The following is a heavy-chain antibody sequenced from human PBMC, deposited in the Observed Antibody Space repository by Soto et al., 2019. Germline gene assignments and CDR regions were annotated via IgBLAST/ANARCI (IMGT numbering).Heavy chain of an antibody. J-gene: IGHJ4*02. CDR3: AREVFLRDYGGNKYFDS. D-gene: IGHD4-17*01. V-gene: IGHV4-31*03. CDR1: GGSISSGGYY. CDR2: IYYSGST. Sequence: QVQLQESGPGLVNPSQTLSLTCTVSGGSISSGGYYWSWIRQHPGQGLEWIGYIYYSGSTYYNPSLNSRVTISVDTSKNHFSLKLSSVTAADTAVYYCAREVFLRDYGGNKYFDSWGQGTLVTVSS.